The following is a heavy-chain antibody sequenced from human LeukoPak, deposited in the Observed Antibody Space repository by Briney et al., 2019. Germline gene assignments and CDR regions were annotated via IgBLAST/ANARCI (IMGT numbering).Heavy chain of an antibody. D-gene: IGHD3-22*01. V-gene: IGHV3-30*18. Sequence: GGSLRLSCAASGFTFSSYGMHWVRQAPGKGLEWVAVISYDGSNKYYADSVKGRFTISRDNSKNTLYLQMNSLRAEDTAVYYCAKLWVYYDSSGYKGGWGQGTLVTVSS. CDR2: ISYDGSNK. CDR3: AKLWVYYDSSGYKGG. J-gene: IGHJ4*02. CDR1: GFTFSSYG.